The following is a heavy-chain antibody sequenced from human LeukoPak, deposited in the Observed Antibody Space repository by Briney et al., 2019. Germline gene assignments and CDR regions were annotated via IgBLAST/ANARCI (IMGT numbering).Heavy chain of an antibody. CDR1: GGSISSYY. CDR3: ATYLFRGDTHYFDY. D-gene: IGHD3-10*01. CDR2: IYYSGST. J-gene: IGHJ4*02. V-gene: IGHV4-59*01. Sequence: PSETLPLTCTFSGGSISSYYWGWIRQPPGKGLEWIAYIYYSGSTNYNPSLKSRVTISVDTSKNQFSLKLNSVTAADTAVYYCATYLFRGDTHYFDYWGQGILVTVSS.